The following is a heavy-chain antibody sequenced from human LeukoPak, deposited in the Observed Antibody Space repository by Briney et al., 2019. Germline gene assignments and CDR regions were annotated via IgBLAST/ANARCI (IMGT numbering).Heavy chain of an antibody. CDR3: TSYGDYDWGFDY. CDR1: GFTFGGYA. J-gene: IGHJ4*02. CDR2: IRSKAYGGTT. V-gene: IGHV3-49*03. Sequence: GSLRLSCTASGFTFGGYAMSWFRQAPGKGLEWVGFIRSKAYGGTTEYAASVKGRFTISRDDSKSIAYLQMNSLKTEDTAVYYCTSYGDYDWGFDYWGQGTLVTVSS. D-gene: IGHD4-17*01.